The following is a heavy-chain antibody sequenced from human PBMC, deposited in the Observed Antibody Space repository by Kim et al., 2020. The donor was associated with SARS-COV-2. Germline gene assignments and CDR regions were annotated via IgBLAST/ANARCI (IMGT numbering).Heavy chain of an antibody. Sequence: SVKVSCKASGGTFSSYAISWVRQAPGQGLEWMGGIIPIFGTANYAQKFQGRVTITADESTSTAYMELSSLRSEDTAVYYCAREEPSVVVVATRHPGAFDIWGQGTMVTVSS. J-gene: IGHJ3*02. CDR3: AREEPSVVVVATRHPGAFDI. CDR2: IIPIFGTA. CDR1: GGTFSSYA. D-gene: IGHD2-15*01. V-gene: IGHV1-69*13.